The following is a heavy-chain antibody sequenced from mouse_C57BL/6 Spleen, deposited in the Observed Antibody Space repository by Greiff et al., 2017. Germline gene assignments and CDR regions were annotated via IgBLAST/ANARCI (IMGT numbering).Heavy chain of an antibody. CDR2: IYPGDGDT. D-gene: IGHD1-1*01. Sequence: QVQLQQSGAELVKPGASVKISCKASGYAFSSYWMNWVKQRPGKGLEWIGQIYPGDGDTNYNGKFKGKATLTADKSSSTAYMQLSSLTSEDSAVYFSARGGYYGSSSAFAYWGQGTLVTVSA. CDR1: GYAFSSYW. J-gene: IGHJ3*01. V-gene: IGHV1-80*01. CDR3: ARGGYYGSSSAFAY.